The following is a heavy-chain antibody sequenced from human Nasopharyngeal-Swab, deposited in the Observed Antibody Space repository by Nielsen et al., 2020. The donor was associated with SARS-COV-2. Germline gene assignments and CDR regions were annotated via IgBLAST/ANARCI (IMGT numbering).Heavy chain of an antibody. J-gene: IGHJ6*02. CDR1: GVTFSTYS. CDR3: ARDGRRGYDMDV. Sequence: GGSLRLSCVASGVTFSTYSMNWVRQAPGKGLEWVSHITGNSRTTFYANSVKGRFSISRDNAKNSLYLQMNSLRDEDTAVYYCARDGRRGYDMDVWGQGTTVTVSS. CDR2: ITGNSRTT. V-gene: IGHV3-48*02. D-gene: IGHD1-26*01.